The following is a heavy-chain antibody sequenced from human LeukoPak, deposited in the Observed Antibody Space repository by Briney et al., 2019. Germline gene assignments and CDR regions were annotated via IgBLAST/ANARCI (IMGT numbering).Heavy chain of an antibody. CDR2: IYTSGST. CDR1: GGSISSYY. V-gene: IGHV4-4*07. J-gene: IGHJ5*02. D-gene: IGHD2-2*01. CDR3: ARVVVPAATVWWFDP. Sequence: PSETLSLTCTVSGGSISSYYWSWIRQPAGKGLEWIGRIYTSGSTNYNPSLKSRVTMSVDTSKNQFSLKLSSVTAADTAVYYCARVVVPAATVWWFDPWGQGTLVTVSS.